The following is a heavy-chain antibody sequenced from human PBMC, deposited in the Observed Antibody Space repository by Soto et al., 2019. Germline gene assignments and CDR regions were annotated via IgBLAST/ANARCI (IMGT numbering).Heavy chain of an antibody. D-gene: IGHD5-18*01. CDR3: AKGLYSYGNLLYYFDY. Sequence: EVQLLESGGGWVQPGGSLRLSCAASGFTFSSYAMSWVRQAPGKGLEWVSAISGSGGSTYYADSVKGRFTISRDKSKNTRYLQMNSLRAEDTAVYYCAKGLYSYGNLLYYFDYWGQGTLVTVSS. V-gene: IGHV3-23*01. CDR1: GFTFSSYA. J-gene: IGHJ4*02. CDR2: ISGSGGST.